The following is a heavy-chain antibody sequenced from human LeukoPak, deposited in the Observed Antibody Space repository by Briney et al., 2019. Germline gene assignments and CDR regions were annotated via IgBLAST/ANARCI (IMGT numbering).Heavy chain of an antibody. CDR3: ARGNSSGYYIVLYYFDY. D-gene: IGHD3-22*01. CDR1: GGSFSGYY. Sequence: PSETLSLTCAVYGGSFSGYYWSWIRQPPGKGLEWIGEINHSGSTNYNPSLKSRVTISVDTSKNQFSLKLSSVTAADTAVYYCARGNSSGYYIVLYYFDYWGQGTLVTVSS. V-gene: IGHV4-34*01. J-gene: IGHJ4*02. CDR2: INHSGST.